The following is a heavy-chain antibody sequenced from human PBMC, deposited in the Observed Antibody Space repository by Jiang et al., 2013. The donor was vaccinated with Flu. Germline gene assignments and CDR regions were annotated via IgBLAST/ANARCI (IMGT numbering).Heavy chain of an antibody. D-gene: IGHD4-11*01. J-gene: IGHJ4*02. CDR2: INHSGTT. Sequence: SLTCAASGGSFSGFYWAWIRQPPGERLEWIGEINHSGTTKYNPSLRARVTISVDTSKSQFSLKMSSVSAADTAIYYCARVRSHYSNYGHWGQGTLVAVSS. V-gene: IGHV4-34*01. CDR3: ARVRSHYSNYGH. CDR1: GGSFSGFY.